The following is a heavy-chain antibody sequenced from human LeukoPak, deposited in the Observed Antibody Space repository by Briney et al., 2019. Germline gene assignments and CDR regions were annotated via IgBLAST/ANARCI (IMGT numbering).Heavy chain of an antibody. CDR1: GGSMSSGAYY. CDR2: IYYSGTT. Sequence: SETLSLTCTVSGGSMSSGAYYWTWIRQYPGKGLEWIGYIYYSGTTYYNPSLKSRITISVDTSKDQFSLRLSSVTAADTAVNHCARAYSGYNRLDDWGQGTLVTVSS. J-gene: IGHJ4*02. V-gene: IGHV4-31*03. D-gene: IGHD5-12*01. CDR3: ARAYSGYNRLDD.